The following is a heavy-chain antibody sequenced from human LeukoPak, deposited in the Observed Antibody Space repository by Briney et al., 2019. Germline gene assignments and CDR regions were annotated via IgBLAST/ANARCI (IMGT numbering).Heavy chain of an antibody. J-gene: IGHJ4*02. V-gene: IGHV3-43*02. Sequence: GGSLRLSCAASGFTFDDYAMHWVRQAPGKGLEWVSLISGDGGSTYYADSVKGRFTISRDNSKNSLYLQMNSLRTEDTALYYCAKESSHYDFWNGYFDYWGQGTLVTVSS. CDR3: AKESSHYDFWNGYFDY. D-gene: IGHD3-3*01. CDR2: ISGDGGST. CDR1: GFTFDDYA.